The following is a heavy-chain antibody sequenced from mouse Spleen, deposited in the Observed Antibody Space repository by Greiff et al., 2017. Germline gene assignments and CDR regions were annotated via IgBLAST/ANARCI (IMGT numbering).Heavy chain of an antibody. CDR2: ISDGGSYT. D-gene: IGHD2-10*02. CDR1: GFTFSSYA. Sequence: EVKVVESGGGLVKPGGSLKLSCAASGFTFSSYAMSWVRQTPEKRLEWVATISDGGSYTYYPDNVKGRFTISRDNAKNNLYLQMSHLKSEDTAMYYCAGYGNYEGFAYWGQGTLVTVSA. V-gene: IGHV5-4*03. J-gene: IGHJ3*01. CDR3: AGYGNYEGFAY.